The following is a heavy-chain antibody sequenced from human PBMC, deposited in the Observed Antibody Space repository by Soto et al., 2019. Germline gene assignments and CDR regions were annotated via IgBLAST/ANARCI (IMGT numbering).Heavy chain of an antibody. V-gene: IGHV1-69*01. CDR2: SIPIFGTA. J-gene: IGHJ6*02. D-gene: IGHD6-13*01. CDR1: GGTFSSYA. Sequence: QVQLVQSGAEVKKPGSSVKVACKASGGTFSSYAISWVRQAPGQGLEWMGGSIPIFGTANYAQKLQGRVTLTEDEYTRSAYRALRSLRSEDTAVYYCAKDSSSHLLGGMDVWGRGTTVTVSS. CDR3: AKDSSSHLLGGMDV.